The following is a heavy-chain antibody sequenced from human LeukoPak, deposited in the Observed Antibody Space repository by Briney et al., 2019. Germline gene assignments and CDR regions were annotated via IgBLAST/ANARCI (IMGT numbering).Heavy chain of an antibody. CDR2: IYYSGST. CDR3: ARHRQWDDYGDYWFDP. V-gene: IGHV4-59*08. Sequence: SETLSLTCTVSGGSMSSYYWSWIRQPPVKGLEWIGYIYYSGSTNYNPSLKSRVTISVDTYKNQFSLKLSSVTAADTAVYYCARHRQWDDYGDYWFDPWGQGTLVTVSS. D-gene: IGHD4-17*01. J-gene: IGHJ5*02. CDR1: GGSMSSYY.